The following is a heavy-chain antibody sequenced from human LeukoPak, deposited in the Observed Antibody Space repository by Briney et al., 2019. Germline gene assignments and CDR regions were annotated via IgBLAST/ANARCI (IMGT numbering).Heavy chain of an antibody. Sequence: ASVKVSCKASGYTFTGYYMHWVRQAPGQGLEWMGWINPNSGGTNYAQKFQGRVTMTRDTSISTAYMELRSLRSDDTAVYYCARSWAMVSADDYWGQGTLVTVSS. J-gene: IGHJ4*02. CDR3: ARSWAMVSADDY. D-gene: IGHD5-18*01. CDR1: GYTFTGYY. V-gene: IGHV1-2*02. CDR2: INPNSGGT.